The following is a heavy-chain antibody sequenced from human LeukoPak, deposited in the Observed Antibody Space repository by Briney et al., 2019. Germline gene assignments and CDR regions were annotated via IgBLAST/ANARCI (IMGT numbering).Heavy chain of an antibody. Sequence: PAGGSLRLSCAASGFTFSSYGIHWVRQAPGKGLEWVAVISYDGSNKYYADSVKGRFTISRDNSKNTLYLQMNSLRAEDTAVYYCATGEGIGYFQHWGQGTLVTVSS. CDR2: ISYDGSNK. CDR3: ATGEGIGYFQH. V-gene: IGHV3-30*03. D-gene: IGHD1-14*01. J-gene: IGHJ1*01. CDR1: GFTFSSYG.